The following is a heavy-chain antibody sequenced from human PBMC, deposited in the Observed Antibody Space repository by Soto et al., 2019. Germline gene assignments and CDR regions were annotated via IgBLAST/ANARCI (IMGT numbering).Heavy chain of an antibody. V-gene: IGHV4-30-2*01. Sequence: QLQLQESGSGLVKPSQTLSLTCAVSGGSISSGGYSWSWIRQPPGKGLEWIGYIYHSGSTYYNPSLKSRVTISVDRSKNQFSLKLSSVTAADTAVYYCARGQTQERRNIVLMVYAIRYFDLWGRGTLVTVSS. D-gene: IGHD2-8*01. CDR2: IYHSGST. CDR1: GGSISSGGYS. CDR3: ARGQTQERRNIVLMVYAIRYFDL. J-gene: IGHJ2*01.